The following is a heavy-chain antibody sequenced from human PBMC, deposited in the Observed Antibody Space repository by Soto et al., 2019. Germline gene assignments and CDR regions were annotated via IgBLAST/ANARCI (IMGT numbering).Heavy chain of an antibody. V-gene: IGHV3-66*01. D-gene: IGHD2-15*01. CDR2: IQSGGTT. Sequence: EVQLVESGGGLVQPGGSLRLSCAASGFTVSSKYMTWVRQAPGKGLEWVSLIQSGGTTYYADSVKGRFTISRDTSENTLHLQMDSLRVEDTVVYYCARDDVLCDGGRCYGIPLDVWGKVTTVTVSS. J-gene: IGHJ6*04. CDR3: ARDDVLCDGGRCYGIPLDV. CDR1: GFTVSSKY.